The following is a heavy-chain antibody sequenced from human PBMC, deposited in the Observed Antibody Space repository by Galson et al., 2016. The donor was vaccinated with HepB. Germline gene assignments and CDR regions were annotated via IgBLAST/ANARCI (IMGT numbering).Heavy chain of an antibody. D-gene: IGHD1-1*01. CDR1: GFTFSDST. V-gene: IGHV3-21*05. CDR3: AKELNYNWNDRGVDY. CDR2: ISGGSTRI. Sequence: SLRLSCAASGFTFSDSTMDWVRQAPGKGLEWISYISGGSTRIYYADSVKGRFTISRDNAKNSLYLQMNSLRAEDTAVYYCAKELNYNWNDRGVDYWGQGTLVTVSS. J-gene: IGHJ4*02.